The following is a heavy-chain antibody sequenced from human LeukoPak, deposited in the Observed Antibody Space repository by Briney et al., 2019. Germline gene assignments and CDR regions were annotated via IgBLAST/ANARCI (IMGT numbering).Heavy chain of an antibody. J-gene: IGHJ4*02. CDR3: ARGLQWELTL. D-gene: IGHD1-26*01. CDR1: GFTFSSYG. Sequence: GGSLRLSCAASGFTFSSYGMHWVRQAPGKGLEWVAVISYDGSNKYYADSVKGRFTISKDISKNTVYLQMNRLGAEDTAVYFCARGLQWELTLWGQGTLVTVSS. CDR2: ISYDGSNK. V-gene: IGHV3-30*03.